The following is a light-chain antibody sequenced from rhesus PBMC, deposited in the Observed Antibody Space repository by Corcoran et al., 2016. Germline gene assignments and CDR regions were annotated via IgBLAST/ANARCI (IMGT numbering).Light chain of an antibody. V-gene: IGKV3-31*02. CDR1: QPVNIY. Sequence: EIVMTQSPATLSLSPGETATISCRPSQPVNIYLAWYQQKPGQAPRPPVDGASSRATGIPDRFSGSGSGTDFTLTISSLGPEDFAVYYCQKTSNLSTFGQGTKVEIK. CDR2: GAS. CDR3: QKTSNLST. J-gene: IGKJ1*01.